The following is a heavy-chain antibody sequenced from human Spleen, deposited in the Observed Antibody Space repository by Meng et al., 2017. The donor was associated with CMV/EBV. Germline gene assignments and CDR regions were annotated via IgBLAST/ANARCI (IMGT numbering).Heavy chain of an antibody. D-gene: IGHD3-16*02. CDR2: MYYSGNT. Sequence: SETLSLTCTVSGDSITRRSYYWGWIRQPPGKGLEWIGSMYYSGNTYHNPSLKSRVTISVDTSKNQLSLRLRSVTAADTAMYFCARELYRYYFDCWGQGALVTVSS. CDR1: GDSITRRSYY. CDR3: ARELYRYYFDC. J-gene: IGHJ4*02. V-gene: IGHV4-39*07.